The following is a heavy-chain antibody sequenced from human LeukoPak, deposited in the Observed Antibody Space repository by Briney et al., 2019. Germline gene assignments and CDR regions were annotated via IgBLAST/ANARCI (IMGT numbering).Heavy chain of an antibody. CDR3: ARPATGYCSSAGCHWDS. CDR2: ISASSNFI. J-gene: IGHJ4*02. V-gene: IGHV3-21*01. D-gene: IGHD2-2*01. CDR1: GFTFSTHS. Sequence: GSLRLSCASSGFTFSTHSMYWVRHAPGKGREWVSSISASSNFIHYAESVRGRFTISRDNAKNSLYLQMNSLGAQDTAVYYCARPATGYCSSAGCHWDSWGQGTLVTVSS.